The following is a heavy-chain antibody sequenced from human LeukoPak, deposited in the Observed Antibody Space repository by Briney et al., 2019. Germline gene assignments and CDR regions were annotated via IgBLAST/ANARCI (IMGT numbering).Heavy chain of an antibody. V-gene: IGHV3-48*01. D-gene: IGHD4-17*01. CDR2: ISSSSSTI. J-gene: IGHJ4*02. CDR1: GFTFSTYS. CDR3: AKDRATVTPTVFDY. Sequence: PGGSLRLSCAASGFTFSTYSMNWVRQAPGKGLEWVSYISSSSSTIYYADSVKGRFTISRDFSKNTLYLQMNNLRAEDTAVYYCAKDRATVTPTVFDYWGQGTLVTVSS.